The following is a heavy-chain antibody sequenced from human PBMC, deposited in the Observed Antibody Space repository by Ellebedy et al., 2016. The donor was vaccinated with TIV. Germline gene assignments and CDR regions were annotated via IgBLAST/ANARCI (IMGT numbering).Heavy chain of an antibody. CDR1: GFTFADYA. CDR3: AKDMVFGDGKWEIDV. D-gene: IGHD1-26*01. J-gene: IGHJ6*02. V-gene: IGHV3-23*01. CDR2: INNGGRTT. Sequence: PGGSLRLSCITSGFTFADYAMVWVRQAPGKGLEWVSGINNGGRTTSYADSVKGRFTISRDNSRSTLYLQMNSLRAEDSAVYYCAKDMVFGDGKWEIDVWGQGTTVTVSS.